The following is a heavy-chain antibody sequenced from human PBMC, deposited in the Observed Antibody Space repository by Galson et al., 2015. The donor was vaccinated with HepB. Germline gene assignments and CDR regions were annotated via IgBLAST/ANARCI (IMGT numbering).Heavy chain of an antibody. V-gene: IGHV3-21*01. J-gene: IGHJ4*02. CDR3: ARAYYDSGGYYPYFDY. D-gene: IGHD3-22*01. CDR1: GFTFSSYS. CDR2: ISSSSSYI. Sequence: SLRLSCAASGFTFSSYSMNWVRQAPGKGLEWVSSISSSSSYIYYADSVKGRFTISRDNAKNSLYLQMNSLRAEDTAVYYCARAYYDSGGYYPYFDYWGQGTLVTVSS.